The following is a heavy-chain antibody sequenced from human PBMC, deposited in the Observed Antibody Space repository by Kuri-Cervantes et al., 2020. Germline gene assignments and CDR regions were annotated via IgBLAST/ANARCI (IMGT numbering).Heavy chain of an antibody. CDR1: GFIFSSYA. CDR3: AKNRLQSGYSEDY. CDR2: ISGSGGST. J-gene: IGHJ4*02. Sequence: GASLNISWAASGFIFSSYAMSWVRQAPGKGLEWVSAISGSGGSTYYADAVKGRFTISRDNSSNTLCLQMNSLRAEETAVYYCAKNRLQSGYSEDYWGQGTLVTVSS. V-gene: IGHV3-23*01. D-gene: IGHD5-18*01.